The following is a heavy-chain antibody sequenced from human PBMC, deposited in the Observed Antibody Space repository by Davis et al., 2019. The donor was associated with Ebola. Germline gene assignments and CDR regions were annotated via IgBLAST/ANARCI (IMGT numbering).Heavy chain of an antibody. Sequence: GSLRLSCTVSGGSISSSSYYWGWIRQPPGKGLEWIGSIYYSGSTYYNPSLKSRVTISVDTSKNQFSLKLSSVTAADTAVYYCATVKPYYSSEFDYWGQGTLVTVSS. J-gene: IGHJ4*02. D-gene: IGHD2/OR15-2a*01. CDR1: GGSISSSSYY. V-gene: IGHV4-39*01. CDR3: ATVKPYYSSEFDY. CDR2: IYYSGST.